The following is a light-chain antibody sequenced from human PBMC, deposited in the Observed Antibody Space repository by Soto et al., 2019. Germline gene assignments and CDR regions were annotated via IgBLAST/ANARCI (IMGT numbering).Light chain of an antibody. J-gene: IGLJ1*01. V-gene: IGLV2-11*01. Sequence: QSALTQPGSVSGSPGQSVTISCTGTSSDVGGHNYVSWYQQYPGNAPKLLLSSVSKRPSGVPDRFSGSKSGNTASLTISGLQAEDEADYYCCSYAGSYTYVFGTGTKVTVL. CDR3: CSYAGSYTYV. CDR1: SSDVGGHNY. CDR2: SVS.